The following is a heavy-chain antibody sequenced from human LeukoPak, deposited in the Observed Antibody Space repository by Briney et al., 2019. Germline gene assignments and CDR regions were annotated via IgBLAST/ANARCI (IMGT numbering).Heavy chain of an antibody. D-gene: IGHD3-3*01. CDR3: TTEFEPTDNTYYDFWSGYTCAY. V-gene: IGHV3-15*01. CDR2: IKSKTDGGTT. CDR1: GFTFSNAW. Sequence: GGSLRLSCAASGFTFSNAWMSWVRQAPGKGLEWVGRIKSKTDGGTTDYAAPVKGRFTISRDDSKNTLYLQMNSLKTEDTAVYYCTTEFEPTDNTYYDFWSGYTCAYWGQGTLVTVSS. J-gene: IGHJ4*02.